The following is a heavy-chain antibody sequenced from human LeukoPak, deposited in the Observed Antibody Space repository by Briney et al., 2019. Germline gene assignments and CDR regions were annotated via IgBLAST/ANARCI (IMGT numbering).Heavy chain of an antibody. V-gene: IGHV4-34*01. Sequence: SETLSLTCAVYGGSFSGYYWSWVRQPPGKGLEWIGEIYHSGSTNYNPSLKSRVTISVDKSKNQFSLKLSSVTAADTAVYYCARDSGSYAIDYWGQGTLVTVSS. CDR1: GGSFSGYY. D-gene: IGHD1-26*01. CDR3: ARDSGSYAIDY. CDR2: IYHSGST. J-gene: IGHJ4*02.